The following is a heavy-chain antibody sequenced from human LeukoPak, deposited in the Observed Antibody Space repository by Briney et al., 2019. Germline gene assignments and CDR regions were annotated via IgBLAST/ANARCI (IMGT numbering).Heavy chain of an antibody. Sequence: SETLSLTCTASGGSTSSYYWSWIRQPPGKGLEWIGEINHSGSTNYNPSLKSRVTISVDTSKNQFSLKLSSVTAADTAVYYCATAPADQYGNWFDPWGQGTLVTVSS. D-gene: IGHD4-17*01. CDR1: GGSTSSYY. CDR3: ATAPADQYGNWFDP. J-gene: IGHJ5*02. V-gene: IGHV4-34*01. CDR2: INHSGST.